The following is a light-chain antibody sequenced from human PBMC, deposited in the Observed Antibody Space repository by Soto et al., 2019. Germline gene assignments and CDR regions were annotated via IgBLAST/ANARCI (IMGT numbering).Light chain of an antibody. V-gene: IGKV1-5*01. J-gene: IGKJ5*01. Sequence: DIHIAQSPSTLSSSLVDRVTITCRASQSISSWLAWYQQKPGKAPKLLIYDASSLESGVPSRFSGSGSGTEFTLTISSLQPDDFATYYCQQLFDSPITFGQGTRLEI. CDR2: DAS. CDR1: QSISSW. CDR3: QQLFDSPIT.